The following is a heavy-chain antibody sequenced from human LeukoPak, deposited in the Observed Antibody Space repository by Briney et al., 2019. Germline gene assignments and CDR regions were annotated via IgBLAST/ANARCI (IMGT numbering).Heavy chain of an antibody. CDR3: ARGSSSEGPFDY. CDR2: IRSKANNYAT. V-gene: IGHV3-73*01. CDR1: GFILSDSA. Sequence: GGSLRLSCAASGFILSDSAVHWVRQASGKGLEWIGRIRSKANNYATAYADSLKGRFTVSRDVSKNTAYLQMNSLKIENTAVYYCARGSSSEGPFDYWGQGTLVTVSS. J-gene: IGHJ4*02. D-gene: IGHD6-6*01.